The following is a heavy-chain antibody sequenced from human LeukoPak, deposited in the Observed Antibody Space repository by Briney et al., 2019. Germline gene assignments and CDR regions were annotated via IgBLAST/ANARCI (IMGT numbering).Heavy chain of an antibody. V-gene: IGHV3-9*01. J-gene: IGHJ6*02. Sequence: PGRSLRLSCAASGFTFDDYAMHWVRQAPGKGLEWVSGISWNSGSIGYADSVKGRFTISRDNAKNSLYLQMNSLRAEDTALYYCAKGQFSCTNGVCYTHYYYGMDVWGQGTTVTVSS. CDR3: AKGQFSCTNGVCYTHYYYGMDV. CDR2: ISWNSGSI. D-gene: IGHD2-8*01. CDR1: GFTFDDYA.